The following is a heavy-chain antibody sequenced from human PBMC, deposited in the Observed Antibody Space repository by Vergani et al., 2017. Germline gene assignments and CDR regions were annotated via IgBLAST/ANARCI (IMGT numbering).Heavy chain of an antibody. D-gene: IGHD6-6*01. CDR3: AREYSSSVGFLAD. Sequence: QVQLQESGPGLVKPSETLSLTCIVSGRSISPYYWSWIRQPAGKGLEWIGRIYTSESTNYNPSLKSRVTMSVDTSKNQFSLKLSSVTAADTAVYYCAREYSSSVGFLADWGQGTLVTVSS. CDR2: IYTSEST. CDR1: GRSISPYY. J-gene: IGHJ4*02. V-gene: IGHV4-4*07.